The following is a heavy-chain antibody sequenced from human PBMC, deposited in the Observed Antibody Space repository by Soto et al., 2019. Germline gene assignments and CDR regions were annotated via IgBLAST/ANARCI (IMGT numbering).Heavy chain of an antibody. CDR2: IYYSGST. D-gene: IGHD3-22*01. CDR1: GGSIRSGDYY. J-gene: IGHJ4*02. V-gene: IGHV4-30-4*01. Sequence: SETLSLTCTVSGGSIRSGDYYWSWIRQPPGKGLEWIGYIYYSGSTYYNPSLKSRVTISVDTSKNQFSLKLSSVTAADTAVYYCARSDYYDSSGYAYWGQGTLVTVSS. CDR3: ARSDYYDSSGYAY.